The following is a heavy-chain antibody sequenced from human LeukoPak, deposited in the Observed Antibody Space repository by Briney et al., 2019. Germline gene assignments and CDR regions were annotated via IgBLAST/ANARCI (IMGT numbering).Heavy chain of an antibody. J-gene: IGHJ4*02. Sequence: GGSLRLSCAASGFTFSSYAMSWVRQAPGKGLEWVSAISGSGGSTYYADSVKGRFTISRDNSKNTLYLQMNSLRAEDTAVYYCATDQYYDILTGDSWGQGTLVTVSS. CDR3: ATDQYYDILTGDS. CDR1: GFTFSSYA. V-gene: IGHV3-23*01. D-gene: IGHD3-9*01. CDR2: ISGSGGST.